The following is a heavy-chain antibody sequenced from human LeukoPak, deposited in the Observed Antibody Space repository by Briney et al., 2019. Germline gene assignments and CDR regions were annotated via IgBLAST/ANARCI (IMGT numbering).Heavy chain of an antibody. Sequence: GASVKVSCKASGYTFTGYYMHWVRQAPGQGLEWMGWINPNSGGTNYAQKFQGRVTMTRDTSISTAYMELSRLRSDDTAVYYCARKGAIVGATWVINDYWGQGTLVTVSS. J-gene: IGHJ4*02. D-gene: IGHD1-26*01. V-gene: IGHV1-2*02. CDR3: ARKGAIVGATWVINDY. CDR2: INPNSGGT. CDR1: GYTFTGYY.